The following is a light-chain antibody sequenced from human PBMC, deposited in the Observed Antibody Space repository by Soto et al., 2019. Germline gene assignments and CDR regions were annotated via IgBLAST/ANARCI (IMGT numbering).Light chain of an antibody. CDR2: DAS. J-gene: IGKJ2*01. V-gene: IGKV3-15*01. Sequence: EIVMTQSPATLSVSPGEGATLSCRASQSVSSNLAWYQQRPGQAPRLLIYDASTRATGISARFSGSGSGTEFTLTISSLQSEDFAVYYCQQYINWPPGAFGQGTKVEIK. CDR1: QSVSSN. CDR3: QQYINWPPGA.